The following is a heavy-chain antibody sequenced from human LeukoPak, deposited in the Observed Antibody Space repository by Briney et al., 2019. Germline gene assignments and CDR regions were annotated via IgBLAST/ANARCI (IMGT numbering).Heavy chain of an antibody. D-gene: IGHD3-10*01. CDR3: ARAGAWQIDP. CDR2: IFYTGSS. Sequence: PSETLSLTCTVSGGSINSYYWSWIRQPPGKGLEWIGHIFYTGSSNYNPSLKSRVTISLNRPKNQFSLSLTSVTAADTAVYYCARAGAWQIDPWGQGTLVTVSP. J-gene: IGHJ5*02. CDR1: GGSINSYY. V-gene: IGHV4-59*01.